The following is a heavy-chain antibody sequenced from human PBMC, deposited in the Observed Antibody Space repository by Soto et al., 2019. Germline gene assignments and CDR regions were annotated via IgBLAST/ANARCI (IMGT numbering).Heavy chain of an antibody. V-gene: IGHV3-30-3*01. D-gene: IGHD2-2*01. Sequence: QVQLVESGGGVVQPGRSLRLSCAASGFTFSSYAMHWVRQAPGKGLEWVAVISCDGSNKYYADSVKGRFTISRDNSKNTLYLQMNSLRAEDSAVYYCARAPFRYCSSTSCYAWFDPWGQGTLVTVSS. CDR3: ARAPFRYCSSTSCYAWFDP. CDR2: ISCDGSNK. J-gene: IGHJ5*02. CDR1: GFTFSSYA.